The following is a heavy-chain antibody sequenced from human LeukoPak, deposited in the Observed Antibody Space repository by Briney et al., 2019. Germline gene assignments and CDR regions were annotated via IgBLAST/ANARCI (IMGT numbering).Heavy chain of an antibody. J-gene: IGHJ5*02. Sequence: ASVKVSCKASGYTFTGYYIHWVRQAPGQGLEWMGRINPNSGDTNSAQKFQGRVTMTRDTSITTAYMELSRLRSDDTAVYYCARVSSPLQYNWFDPWGQGTLVTVTS. CDR3: ARVSSPLQYNWFDP. V-gene: IGHV1-2*06. CDR2: INPNSGDT. CDR1: GYTFTGYY. D-gene: IGHD1-14*01.